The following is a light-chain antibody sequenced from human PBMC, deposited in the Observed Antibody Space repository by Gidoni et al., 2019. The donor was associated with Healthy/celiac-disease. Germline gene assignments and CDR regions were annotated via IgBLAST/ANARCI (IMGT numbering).Light chain of an antibody. J-gene: IGLJ2*01. CDR3: QSYDSSLSWV. V-gene: IGLV1-40*01. Sequence: QSVLTQPPSVSGAPGQGVTISYTGSSSNIGAGYDVHWYQQLPGTAPKLLIYGNSNRPSGVPDRFSGSKSGTSASLAITGLQAEDEADYYCQSYDSSLSWVFGGGTKLTVL. CDR1: SSNIGAGYD. CDR2: GNS.